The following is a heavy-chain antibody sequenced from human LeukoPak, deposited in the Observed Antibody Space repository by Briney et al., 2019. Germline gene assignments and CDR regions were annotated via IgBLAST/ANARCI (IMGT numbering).Heavy chain of an antibody. V-gene: IGHV4-4*07. D-gene: IGHD3-22*01. CDR2: IYTSGST. J-gene: IGHJ4*02. Sequence: SETLSLTCTVSGGSISSYYWSWIRQPAXXXLEWIGRIYTSGSTNYNPSLKSRVTMSVDTSKNQFSLKLSSVTAADTAVYYCARDLTYYYDSSGYQNDYWGQGTLVTVSS. CDR1: GGSISSYY. CDR3: ARDLTYYYDSSGYQNDY.